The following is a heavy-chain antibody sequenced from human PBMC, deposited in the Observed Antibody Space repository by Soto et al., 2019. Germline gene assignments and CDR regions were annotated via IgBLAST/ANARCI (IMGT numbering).Heavy chain of an antibody. J-gene: IGHJ4*02. CDR2: IFSSGST. CDR3: ARQRRDFDY. Sequence: SETLSLTCTVSGGSISSYYWSWIRQPPGKGLEWIGYIFSSGSTNYNPSLKSRVTISVNTSKNQFSMNLNSVTAADTAVYYCARQRRDFDYWGQGSLVTVSS. V-gene: IGHV4-59*08. CDR1: GGSISSYY.